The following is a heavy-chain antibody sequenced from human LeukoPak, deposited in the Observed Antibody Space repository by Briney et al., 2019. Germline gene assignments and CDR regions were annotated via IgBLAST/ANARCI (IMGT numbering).Heavy chain of an antibody. CDR1: VFTFTVYY. V-gene: IGHV3-11*04. J-gene: IGHJ4*02. D-gene: IGHD6-19*01. Sequence: PGGSLRLSCALSVFTFTVYYMSCIRQAPGKGLEWVSYISSSGSTIYYADSVKGRFTNSRDNAKNSLDLQMNSLRAEDTAVYYCARPHSCSSGQLHYWGQGTLVTVSS. CDR3: ARPHSCSSGQLHY. CDR2: ISSSGSTI.